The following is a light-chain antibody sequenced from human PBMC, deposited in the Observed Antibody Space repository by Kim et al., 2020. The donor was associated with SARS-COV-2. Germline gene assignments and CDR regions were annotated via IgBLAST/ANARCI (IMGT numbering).Light chain of an antibody. CDR3: QVWDDGSVI. V-gene: IGLV3-21*04. Sequence: SYELTQPPSVSVAPGETATITCGGNNIGRKSVHWYQQKPGQAPVLVISYGTDRPSGIPERFSGSNSGNTATLTISRVEAGDEADYYGQVWDDGSVIFGGGTQLTVL. CDR2: YGT. J-gene: IGLJ2*01. CDR1: NIGRKS.